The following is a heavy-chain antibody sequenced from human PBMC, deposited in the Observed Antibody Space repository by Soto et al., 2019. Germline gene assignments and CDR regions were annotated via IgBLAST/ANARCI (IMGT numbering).Heavy chain of an antibody. D-gene: IGHD3-22*01. V-gene: IGHV3-21*01. J-gene: IGHJ3*02. CDR1: RFTFSSYS. Sequence: GGSLRLSCAASRFTFSSYSMNWVRQAPGKGLEWVSSISSSSYIYYADSVKGRFTISRDNAKNSLYLQMNSLRAEDTAVYYCARVYYYDSSGSGAFDIWGQGTMVTVSS. CDR3: ARVYYYDSSGSGAFDI. CDR2: ISSSSYI.